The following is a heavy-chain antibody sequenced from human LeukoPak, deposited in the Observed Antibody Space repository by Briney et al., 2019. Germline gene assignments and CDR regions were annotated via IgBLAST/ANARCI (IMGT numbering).Heavy chain of an antibody. V-gene: IGHV3-74*01. D-gene: IGHD4-17*01. Sequence: GASLRLSCAASGFTFSSYWMNWVRQAPGQGPVWVSRINAHGSSTNYADYVKGRFTISRDNAKNTVYLQLNSLSAEDTAMYYCTFSSYGDHIGVDAFDMWGQGTMVTVSS. CDR3: TFSSYGDHIGVDAFDM. J-gene: IGHJ3*02. CDR1: GFTFSSYW. CDR2: INAHGSST.